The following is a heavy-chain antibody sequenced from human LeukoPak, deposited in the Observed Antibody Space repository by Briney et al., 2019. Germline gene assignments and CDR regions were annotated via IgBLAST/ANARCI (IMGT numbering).Heavy chain of an antibody. V-gene: IGHV3-7*01. CDR2: IKQDGSEK. J-gene: IGHJ4*02. CDR1: GFTFSSYW. Sequence: GGSLRLSCAASGFTFSSYWMSWVRQAPGKGLEWVANIKQDGSEKYYVDSVKGRFTISRDNAKNSLYLQMNSLRAEDTAVYYCARMSRWLRSYYFDYWGQGTLVTVSS. D-gene: IGHD5-12*01. CDR3: ARMSRWLRSYYFDY.